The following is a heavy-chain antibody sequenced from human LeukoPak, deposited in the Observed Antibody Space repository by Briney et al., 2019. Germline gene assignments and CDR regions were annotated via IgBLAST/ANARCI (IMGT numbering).Heavy chain of an antibody. Sequence: SETLSLTCTVSGDSISSDSDYWGWIRQPPGRGLECIGNIHYSGNTYYNPSLKSRVTIYVDTSKNQFSLKLSSVTAADTAVYYCARLRASFFDLWGQGSLVTVSS. CDR3: ARLRASFFDL. J-gene: IGHJ4*02. D-gene: IGHD1-26*01. V-gene: IGHV4-39*01. CDR1: GDSISSDSDY. CDR2: IHYSGNT.